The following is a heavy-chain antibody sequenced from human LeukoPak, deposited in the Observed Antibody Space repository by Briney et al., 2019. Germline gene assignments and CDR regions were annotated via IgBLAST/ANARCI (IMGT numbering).Heavy chain of an antibody. CDR1: GYTFTRNA. CDR3: ARGAGEGSWLIDY. J-gene: IGHJ4*02. D-gene: IGHD3-16*01. V-gene: IGHV1-3*03. CDR2: INCANTKT. Sequence: ASVKVSCKASGYTFTRNAIHWVRQAPGQRLEWMGCINCANTKTEYSHEFQGRVTITRDTSASTAYMALSSLTSEDMAVYFCARGAGEGSWLIDYWGQGTLVIVSS.